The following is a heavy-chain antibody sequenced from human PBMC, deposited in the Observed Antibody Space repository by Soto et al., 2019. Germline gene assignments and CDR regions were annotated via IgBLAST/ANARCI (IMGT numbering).Heavy chain of an antibody. CDR3: ARLERSIYYGMDV. J-gene: IGHJ6*02. Sequence: LRLSCAASGFTFSSYAMSWVRQAPGKGLEWVSAISGSGGSTYYADSVKGRFTISRDNSKNTLYLQMNSLRAEDTAVYYCARLERSIYYGMDVWGQGTTVTVSS. CDR1: GFTFSSYA. V-gene: IGHV3-23*01. CDR2: ISGSGGST. D-gene: IGHD1-1*01.